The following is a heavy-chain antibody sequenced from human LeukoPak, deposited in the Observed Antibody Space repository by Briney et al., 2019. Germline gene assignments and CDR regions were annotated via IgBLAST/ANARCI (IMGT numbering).Heavy chain of an antibody. J-gene: IGHJ6*03. V-gene: IGHV3-49*04. CDR3: TRDSQLWFGELFYYYMDV. CDR1: GFTFGDYA. CDR2: IRSKAYGGTT. D-gene: IGHD3-10*01. Sequence: GGSLRLSCTASGFTFGDYAMSWVRQAPGKGLEWVGFIRSKAYGGTTEYAASVKGRFTISRDDSKSIAYLQMNSLKTEDTAVYYCTRDSQLWFGELFYYYMDVWGKGTTVTISS.